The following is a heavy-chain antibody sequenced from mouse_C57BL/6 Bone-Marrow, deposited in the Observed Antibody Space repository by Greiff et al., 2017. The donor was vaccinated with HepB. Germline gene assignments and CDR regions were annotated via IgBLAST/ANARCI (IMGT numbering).Heavy chain of an antibody. V-gene: IGHV14-4*01. CDR3: TTLITTLVYWYFDV. D-gene: IGHD1-1*01. J-gene: IGHJ1*03. CDR1: GFNIKDDY. CDR2: IDPENGDT. Sequence: EVQLQQSGAELVRPGASVKLSCTASGFNIKDDYMHWVKQRPEQGLEWIGWIDPENGDTEYASKFQGKATITADTSSNTAYLQLSSLTSEDTAVYNCTTLITTLVYWYFDVWGTETTVTASS.